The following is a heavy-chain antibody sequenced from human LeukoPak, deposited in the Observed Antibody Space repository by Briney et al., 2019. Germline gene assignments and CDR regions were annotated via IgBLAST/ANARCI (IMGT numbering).Heavy chain of an antibody. CDR3: AIADCSSTSCYAQDNYYYYGMDV. D-gene: IGHD2-2*01. CDR1: GGTFSSYA. V-gene: IGHV1-69*01. Sequence: GSSVKVSCKASGGTFSSYAISWVRQAPGQGLEWMGGIIPIFGTANYAQKFQGRVTITADESTSTAYMELSSLRSEDTAVYYCAIADCSSTSCYAQDNYYYYGMDVWGLGTTVTVSS. J-gene: IGHJ6*02. CDR2: IIPIFGTA.